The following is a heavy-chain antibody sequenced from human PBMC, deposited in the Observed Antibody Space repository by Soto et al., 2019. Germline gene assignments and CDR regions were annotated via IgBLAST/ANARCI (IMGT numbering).Heavy chain of an antibody. CDR1: GGAISSGGYY. V-gene: IGHV4-31*03. CDR2: IYYSGST. CDR3: GRDGWGAAFGSHSAP. J-gene: IGHJ5*02. Sequence: SETLSLTCSVSGGAISSGGYYWSWIRQHPGKGLEWIGYIYYSGSTYCNPSLKSRVTISVDTSKNQFSLKLVSVTAADTAVYYCGRDGWGAAFGSHSAPSAKGTLVTVSS. D-gene: IGHD1-26*01.